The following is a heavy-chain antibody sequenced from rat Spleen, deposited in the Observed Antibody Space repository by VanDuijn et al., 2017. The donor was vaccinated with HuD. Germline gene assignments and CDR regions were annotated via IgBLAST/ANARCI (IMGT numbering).Heavy chain of an antibody. CDR2: ITNTGGST. CDR1: GFTFSDYY. V-gene: IGHV5-20*01. Sequence: EVQLVESDGGLVQPGRSLKLSCAASGFTFSDYYMAWVRQAPGKGLEWVTSITNTGGSTYYPDSVKGRFTISRDNAKSTLYLQMDSLRSEDTATYYCAKENGGYSPFDYWGQGVTVTVSS. J-gene: IGHJ2*01. CDR3: AKENGGYSPFDY. D-gene: IGHD1-11*01.